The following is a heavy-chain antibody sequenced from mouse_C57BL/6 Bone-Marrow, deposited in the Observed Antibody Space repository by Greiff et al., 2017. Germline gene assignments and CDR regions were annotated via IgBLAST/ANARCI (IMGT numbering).Heavy chain of an antibody. D-gene: IGHD1-1*01. CDR1: GYTFTDYN. J-gene: IGHJ1*03. V-gene: IGHV1-18*01. CDR3: ARRSAGGYYGVFDV. Sequence: EVQLQQSGPELVKPGASVKIPCKASGYTFTDYNMDWVKQSHGKSLEWMGDINPNNGGTIYNQKFKGKATLTVDKSSSTAYMELRSLTSEDTAVYYCARRSAGGYYGVFDVWGTGTTVTVSS. CDR2: INPNNGGT.